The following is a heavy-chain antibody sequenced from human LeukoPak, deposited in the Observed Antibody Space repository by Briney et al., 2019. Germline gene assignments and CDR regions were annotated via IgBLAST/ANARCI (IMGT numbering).Heavy chain of an antibody. Sequence: SSETLSLTCTVSGGSFSPYYWIWIRQPPGKGLEWIGYIYYSGSTNYNPSLQSRVTISVDTSKNQFSLRLSSVTAADTAVYYCARENSYYDSSGYYFGSGYFDYWGQGTLVTVSS. CDR1: GGSFSPYY. V-gene: IGHV4-59*01. J-gene: IGHJ4*02. CDR2: IYYSGST. D-gene: IGHD3-22*01. CDR3: ARENSYYDSSGYYFGSGYFDY.